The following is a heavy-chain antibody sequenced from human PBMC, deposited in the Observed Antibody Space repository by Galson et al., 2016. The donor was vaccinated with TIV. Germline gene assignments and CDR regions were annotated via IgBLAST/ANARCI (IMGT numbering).Heavy chain of an antibody. J-gene: IGHJ3*02. CDR1: GFSLTTAEVG. Sequence: PALVKPTQTLTVTCTFSGFSLTTAEVGVDWIRQPPGKALEWVAMILSNDYKAYNPSLRRRLSITRDTSKNQVVLTMTNMDPVDAALYYCARTPLILWGAFDIWGQGTMVTVSS. CDR2: ILSNDYK. D-gene: IGHD3-9*01. CDR3: ARTPLILWGAFDI. V-gene: IGHV2-5*01.